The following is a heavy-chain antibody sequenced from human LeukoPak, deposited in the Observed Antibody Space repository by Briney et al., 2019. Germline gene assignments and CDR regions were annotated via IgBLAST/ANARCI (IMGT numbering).Heavy chain of an antibody. V-gene: IGHV1-18*01. Sequence: ASVKVSCKASGYTFTKYGITWVRQAPGQGLEWMGWVGTYTGKTNYAQNLQGRVTMTTDTSTRTAYMELRSLRSDDTAVYYCARGTRELHYWGQGTLVTVSS. CDR1: GYTFTKYG. CDR3: ARGTRELHY. J-gene: IGHJ4*02. CDR2: VGTYTGKT. D-gene: IGHD1-26*01.